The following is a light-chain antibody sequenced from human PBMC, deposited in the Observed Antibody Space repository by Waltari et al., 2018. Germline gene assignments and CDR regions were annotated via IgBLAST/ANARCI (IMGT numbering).Light chain of an antibody. CDR1: SSNLGRNT. CDR3: AAWDDSLNAWV. J-gene: IGLJ3*02. Sequence: QSVLPQSPSASGTPGQRVTIPCSSSSSNLGRNTVNWYQQLPGTAPKLPIYSTNQGPSGVPDRFSGSKSGTSASLAISGLQSEDEADYDCAAWDDSLNAWVFGGGTKLTVL. V-gene: IGLV1-44*01. CDR2: STN.